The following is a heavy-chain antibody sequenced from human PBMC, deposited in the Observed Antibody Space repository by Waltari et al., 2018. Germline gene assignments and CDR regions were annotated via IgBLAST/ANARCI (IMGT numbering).Heavy chain of an antibody. Sequence: QLQLQESGPGLVKPSGTLSLTCDVSGGSVRSSDWWSWVRQSPGKGLEWIGQVHGSGKSYYNPSFASRVSVSLEASTNQFSLNGTSATAADTAGYYCARDRGRGLYVDSWGQGTLVTVSP. V-gene: IGHV4-4*02. D-gene: IGHD2-15*01. CDR2: VHGSGKS. CDR1: GGSVRSSDW. CDR3: ARDRGRGLYVDS. J-gene: IGHJ4*02.